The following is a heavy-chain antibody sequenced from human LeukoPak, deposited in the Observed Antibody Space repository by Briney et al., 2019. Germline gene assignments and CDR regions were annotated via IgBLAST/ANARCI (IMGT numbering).Heavy chain of an antibody. V-gene: IGHV4-4*07. CDR1: GGSISSYY. J-gene: IGHJ6*03. CDR3: AREKNYDFWSGYDPASYYYYMDV. CDR2: IYTSGST. Sequence: SETLSLTCTVSGGSISSYYWSWIRQPAGKGLEWIGRIYTSGSTNYNPSLKSRVTMSVDTSKNQFSLKLSSVTAADTAVYYCAREKNYDFWSGYDPASYYYYMDVWGKGTTVTVSS. D-gene: IGHD3-3*01.